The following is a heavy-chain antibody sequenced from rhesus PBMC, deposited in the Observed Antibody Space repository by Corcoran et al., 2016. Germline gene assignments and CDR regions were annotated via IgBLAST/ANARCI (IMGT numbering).Heavy chain of an antibody. V-gene: IGHV4-160*01. CDR1: GGSISSNY. Sequence: QVQLQQWGDGLVKPSETLSLTCAVYGGSISSNYWSWIRQPLGKGLEWIGRIRSGGSTNTTPSLKSRVTISIATAKNRFSLKLSSVTAADTAVYYCARPIEDDYGYYYFDYWGQGVLVTVSS. D-gene: IGHD3-9*01. J-gene: IGHJ4*01. CDR3: ARPIEDDYGYYYFDY. CDR2: IRSGGST.